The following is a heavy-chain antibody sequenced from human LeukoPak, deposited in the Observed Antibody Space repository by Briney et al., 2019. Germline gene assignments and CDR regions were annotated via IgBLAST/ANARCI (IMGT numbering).Heavy chain of an antibody. CDR2: ISTNEITT. CDR3: ARGAPHCSKTSCYSYYYGMDV. V-gene: IGHV3-64*01. Sequence: GGSLRLSCAASGFTFSSSAMHWVRQAPGKGLEYVSTISTNEITTYYANSVKGGFTISRDNSKNSLYLQMGSMRAEDIAVYYCARGAPHCSKTSCYSYYYGMDVWGQGTTVTVSS. CDR1: GFTFSSSA. J-gene: IGHJ6*02. D-gene: IGHD2-2*01.